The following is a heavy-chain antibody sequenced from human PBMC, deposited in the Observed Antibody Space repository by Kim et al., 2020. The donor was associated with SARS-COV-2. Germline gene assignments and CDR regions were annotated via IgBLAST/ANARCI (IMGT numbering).Heavy chain of an antibody. CDR3: ARDRYCTGGVCLGY. V-gene: IGHV4-31*02. Sequence: PSLKSRVTISVDTSKNQFSLKLSSVTAADTAVYYCARDRYCTGGVCLGYWGQGTLVTVSS. D-gene: IGHD2-8*02. J-gene: IGHJ4*02.